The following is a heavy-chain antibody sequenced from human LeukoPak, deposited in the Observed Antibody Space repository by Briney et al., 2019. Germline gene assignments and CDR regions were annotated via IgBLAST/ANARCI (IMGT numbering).Heavy chain of an antibody. J-gene: IGHJ4*02. V-gene: IGHV3-23*01. D-gene: IGHD3-10*01. CDR3: AKGPMAMGFDY. CDR2: ISGSGGST. CDR1: GFTFSSYG. Sequence: PGRSLRLSCAASGFTFSSYGMHWVRQAPGKGLEWVSAISGSGGSTYYADSVKGRFTISRDNSKNTLYLQMNSLRAEDTAVYYCAKGPMAMGFDYWGQGTLVTVSS.